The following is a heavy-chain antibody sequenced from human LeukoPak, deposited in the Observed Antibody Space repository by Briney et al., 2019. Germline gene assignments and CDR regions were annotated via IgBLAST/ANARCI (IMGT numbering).Heavy chain of an antibody. CDR2: IYYSGST. J-gene: IGHJ4*02. CDR3: ARVGTTTVTTYVFDY. Sequence: LRLSCAASGFTFSSYWMHWVRQHPGKGLEWIGYIYYSGSTYYNPSLKSRVTISVDTSKNQFSLKLSSVTAGDTAVYYCARVGTTTVTTYVFDYWGQGTLVTVSS. CDR1: GFTFSSYW. D-gene: IGHD4-17*01. V-gene: IGHV4-31*02.